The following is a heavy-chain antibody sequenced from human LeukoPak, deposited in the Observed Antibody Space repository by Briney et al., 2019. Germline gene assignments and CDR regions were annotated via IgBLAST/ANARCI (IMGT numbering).Heavy chain of an antibody. Sequence: GGSLRLSCAASGFTFSSYWMSWVRQAPGKGLEWVANIKQDGSEKYYVDSVKGRFTISRDNAKNSLYLQMNSLRAEDTAVYYCARAGNCHILTGYTAYDYYYYMDVWGKGTTVTVSS. CDR3: ARAGNCHILTGYTAYDYYYYMDV. D-gene: IGHD3-9*01. J-gene: IGHJ6*03. CDR1: GFTFSSYW. CDR2: IKQDGSEK. V-gene: IGHV3-7*01.